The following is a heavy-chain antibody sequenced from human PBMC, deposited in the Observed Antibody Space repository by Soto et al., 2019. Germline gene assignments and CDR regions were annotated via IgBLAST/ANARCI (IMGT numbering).Heavy chain of an antibody. D-gene: IGHD6-19*01. V-gene: IGHV1-69*02. CDR1: GGTFISYT. Sequence: QVQLVQSGAEVKKPGSSVKVSCKASGGTFISYTFSWVRQAPGQGLEWMGRIIPIIGIANYAQKFQGRVTITADKSTSTASMELSSLKSEDTAVYYCAIGSTSGWYTTHWGQGTLVTVSS. J-gene: IGHJ4*02. CDR2: IIPIIGIA. CDR3: AIGSTSGWYTTH.